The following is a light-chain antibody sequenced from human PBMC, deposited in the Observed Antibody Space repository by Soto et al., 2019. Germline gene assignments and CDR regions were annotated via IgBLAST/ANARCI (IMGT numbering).Light chain of an antibody. Sequence: QSALTQPRSVSGSPGQSVTISCTGTSSDVGGYNYVSWYQQHPGKAPKLMIYDVSKRPSGVPDRFSGSKSGNTASLTISGLQAEDEADYYCCSYAGSYPFSNVFGTGTKVTVL. CDR1: SSDVGGYNY. V-gene: IGLV2-11*01. CDR3: CSYAGSYPFSNV. J-gene: IGLJ1*01. CDR2: DVS.